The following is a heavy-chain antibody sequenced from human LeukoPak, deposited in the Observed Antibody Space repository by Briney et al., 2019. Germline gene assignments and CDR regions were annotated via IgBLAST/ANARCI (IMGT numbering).Heavy chain of an antibody. J-gene: IGHJ4*02. CDR1: GGSISSSSYY. D-gene: IGHD2/OR15-2a*01. V-gene: IGHV4-39*01. CDR2: IYYSGTT. CDR3: ARRVIAATLDY. Sequence: PSETLSLTCTVSGGSISSSSYYWGWIRQPPGKGLEWLGSIYYSGTTFYNPSLRSRVTISVDTSKNQFSLKLTSVTAADTAMYYCARRVIAATLDYWGLGTLVTVSS.